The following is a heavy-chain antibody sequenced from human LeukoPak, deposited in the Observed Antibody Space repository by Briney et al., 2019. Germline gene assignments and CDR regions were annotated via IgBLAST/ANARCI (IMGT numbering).Heavy chain of an antibody. V-gene: IGHV3-23*01. Sequence: GGSLRLXCTASGFTFSNYAMSWVRQAPGKGLEWVSTISGSDGSTYYADSVKGRFTISRDNSKNTLYLQMNSLRVEDTAIYYCAKGRGYCTGGSCYSDYWGQGTLVTVSS. CDR1: GFTFSNYA. J-gene: IGHJ4*02. D-gene: IGHD2-15*01. CDR2: ISGSDGST. CDR3: AKGRGYCTGGSCYSDY.